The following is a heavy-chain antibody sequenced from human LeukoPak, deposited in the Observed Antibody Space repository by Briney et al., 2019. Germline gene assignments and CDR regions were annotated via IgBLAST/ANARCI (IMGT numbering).Heavy chain of an antibody. Sequence: ASVKVSCKASGGTFSSYAISWVRQAPGQGLEWMGGIIPIFGTANYAQKFQGRVTITADESTSTAYMELSSLRSEDTAVYYCARDLPDIVVVPAAIFDPWGQGTLVTVSS. V-gene: IGHV1-69*13. J-gene: IGHJ5*02. CDR2: IIPIFGTA. D-gene: IGHD2-2*01. CDR3: ARDLPDIVVVPAAIFDP. CDR1: GGTFSSYA.